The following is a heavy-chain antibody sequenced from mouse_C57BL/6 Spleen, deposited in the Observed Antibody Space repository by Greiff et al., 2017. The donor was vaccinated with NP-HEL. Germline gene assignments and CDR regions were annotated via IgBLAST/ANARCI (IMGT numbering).Heavy chain of an antibody. V-gene: IGHV1-82*01. Sequence: QVQLQQSGPELVKPGASVKISCKASGYAFSSSWMNWVKQRPGKGLEWLGRIYPGAGDTNSNGKFKGKATLTADKSTSTAYMQLSSLTSEDSAVYFCAIYYSNYGFAYWGQGTLVTVSA. CDR1: GYAFSSSW. D-gene: IGHD2-5*01. J-gene: IGHJ3*01. CDR2: IYPGAGDT. CDR3: AIYYSNYGFAY.